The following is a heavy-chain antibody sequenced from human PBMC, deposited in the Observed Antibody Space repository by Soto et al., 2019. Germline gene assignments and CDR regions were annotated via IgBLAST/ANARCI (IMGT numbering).Heavy chain of an antibody. D-gene: IGHD1-1*01. J-gene: IGHJ4*02. CDR1: GFTFSRYW. CDR2: INTDERST. CDR3: ASAPVDWNDRQPIDY. V-gene: IGHV3-74*01. Sequence: HPGGSLRLSXAASGFTFSRYWMHWVCQAPGKGLVWVSRINTDERSTSYADSVKGRFTISRDNAKNTLYLQMNSLRVEDTAIYYCASAPVDWNDRQPIDYWGQGTLVTVSS.